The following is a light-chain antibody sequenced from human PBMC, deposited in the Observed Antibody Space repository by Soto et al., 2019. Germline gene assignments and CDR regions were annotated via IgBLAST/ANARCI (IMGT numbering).Light chain of an antibody. J-gene: IGKJ1*01. CDR3: QRYNTYLCT. V-gene: IGKV1-39*01. CDR2: AAS. Sequence: DMPITQSPSPLSASVGDRVTITCRASQSISSYLNWYQQEPGTAPKLLIYAASSLQSGVPSRFSGSGSGTDFSPPTISRLPADDLANYYRQRYNTYLCTFGQGTKVDIK. CDR1: QSISSY.